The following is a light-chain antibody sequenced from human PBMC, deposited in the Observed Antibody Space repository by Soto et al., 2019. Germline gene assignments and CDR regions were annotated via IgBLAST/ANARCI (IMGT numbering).Light chain of an antibody. CDR1: QTVSGAY. CDR2: GES. J-gene: IGKJ1*01. V-gene: IGKV3-20*01. Sequence: EIVLTQSPGTLSLSPGEIATLSCRASQTVSGAYVAWYQQKPGQAPRILIFGESIRATGIPDRFSGRGSGTDFNLTISRLEPEDSAVYHCQQYGSSPTTCGQGTKVDIK. CDR3: QQYGSSPTT.